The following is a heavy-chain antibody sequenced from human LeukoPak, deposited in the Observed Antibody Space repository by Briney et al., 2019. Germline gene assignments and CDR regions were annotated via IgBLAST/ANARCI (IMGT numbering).Heavy chain of an antibody. CDR1: GLTFSDYG. CDR2: IRNDGSNK. CDR3: ANSQWELRY. V-gene: IGHV3-30*02. D-gene: IGHD1-26*01. J-gene: IGHJ4*02. Sequence: HPGGSLRLSCAAPGLTFSDYGMHWVRQAPGKGLEWVAFIRNDGSNKNHADSVKGRFIISRDNSKNTLYLYMNSLRAEDTAVYHCANSQWELRYWGQGTLVTVSS.